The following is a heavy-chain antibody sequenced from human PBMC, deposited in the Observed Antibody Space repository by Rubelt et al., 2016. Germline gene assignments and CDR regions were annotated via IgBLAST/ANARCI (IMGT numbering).Heavy chain of an antibody. J-gene: IGHJ3*01. CDR3: ARDWCNWKYVDALEV. V-gene: IGHV3-7*01. Sequence: EVQLVESGGGLVQPGGSLRLSCVASGFTFRNYWMTWVRQAPGKGPEWVASMKQDGTQKYFVDSVKGRFTVSRDNSENSLFLQMNSLRVEDTAVYYCARDWCNWKYVDALEVWGPGTMVTVS. D-gene: IGHD1-7*01. CDR1: GFTFRNYW. CDR2: MKQDGTQK.